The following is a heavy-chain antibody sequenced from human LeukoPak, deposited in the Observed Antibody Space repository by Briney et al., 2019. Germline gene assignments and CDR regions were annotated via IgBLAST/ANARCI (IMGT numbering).Heavy chain of an antibody. CDR3: ARGATVVPAAIYYFDY. Sequence: PSETLSLTCAVYGGSFSGYYWSWIRQPPGKGLEWIGEINHSGSTNYNPSLKSRVTISVDTSKNQFSLKLSSVTAADTAVYYCARGATVVPAAIYYFDYWGQGTLVTVSS. CDR1: GGSFSGYY. J-gene: IGHJ4*02. D-gene: IGHD2-2*01. V-gene: IGHV4-34*01. CDR2: INHSGST.